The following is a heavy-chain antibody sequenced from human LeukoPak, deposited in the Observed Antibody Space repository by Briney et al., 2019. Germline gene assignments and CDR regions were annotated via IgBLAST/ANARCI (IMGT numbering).Heavy chain of an antibody. V-gene: IGHV1-18*01. CDR3: IGDGHRRYYYDSRGREDAFDI. J-gene: IGHJ3*02. CDR1: GNTFTNTG. Sequence: APVKVSCKASGNTFTNTGISWGRQAPLQGLEWLGWNSDYNGLTNYAQSLQGRVTTTTDTSPRTASMELRRLRADETAVYYCIGDGHRRYYYDSRGREDAFDIWGQGTMVTVSS. CDR2: NSDYNGLT. D-gene: IGHD3-22*01.